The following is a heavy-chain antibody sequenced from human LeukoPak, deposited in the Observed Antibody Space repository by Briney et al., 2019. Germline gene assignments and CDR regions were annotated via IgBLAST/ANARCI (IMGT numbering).Heavy chain of an antibody. Sequence: SETLSLTCTVSGGSISSYYWSWIRQPPGKGLEWIGYIYYSGSTNNNPSLKSRVTISVDTSKNQFSLKLSSVTAADTAVYYCARGRLNNWFDPWGQGTLVTVSS. V-gene: IGHV4-59*01. CDR1: GGSISSYY. J-gene: IGHJ5*02. CDR2: IYYSGST. CDR3: ARGRLNNWFDP. D-gene: IGHD3-16*01.